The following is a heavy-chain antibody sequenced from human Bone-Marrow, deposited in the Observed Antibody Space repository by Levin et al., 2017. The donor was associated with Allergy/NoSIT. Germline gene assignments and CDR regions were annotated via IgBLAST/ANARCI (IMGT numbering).Heavy chain of an antibody. CDR2: ISTTSSTI. J-gene: IGHJ4*02. D-gene: IGHD3-9*01. V-gene: IGHV3-48*02. CDR1: GFTFSSHS. CDR3: ARDHITIFALYFDY. Sequence: GESLKISCAASGFTFSSHSMNWVRQAPGKGLEWVSYISTTSSTIYYADSVKGRFTISRDNSKNSLYLQMNSQREEEKAVYYCARDHITIFALYFDYWGPGTLVTVSS.